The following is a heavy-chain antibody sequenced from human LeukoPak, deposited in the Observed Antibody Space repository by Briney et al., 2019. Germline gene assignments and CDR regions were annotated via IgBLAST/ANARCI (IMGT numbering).Heavy chain of an antibody. J-gene: IGHJ4*02. CDR3: ARGVGLGYCSSTSCSELDY. V-gene: IGHV1-2*02. CDR1: GYTCTGYY. D-gene: IGHD2-2*01. CDR2: INPNSGGT. Sequence: ASVKVSCKASGYTCTGYYMHWVRQAPGQGLEWMAWINPNSGGTNYAQKFQVRVTMTRDTSISTVYMELSRLRSDDTAVYYCARGVGLGYCSSTSCSELDYWGQGTLVTVSS.